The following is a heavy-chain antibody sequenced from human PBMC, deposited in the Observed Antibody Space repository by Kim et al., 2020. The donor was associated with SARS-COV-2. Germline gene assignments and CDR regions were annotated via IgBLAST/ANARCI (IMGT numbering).Heavy chain of an antibody. CDR2: ISSKANSYYN. CDR3: TSVSGTRSAFWCGFD. Sequence: GGSLRLSCAASGFTFSGSAMHWVRQASGKGLEWVGRISSKANSYYNTYTASGKGRITISSDDKKRTAYMQMHSLKTEDTSEYANTSVSGTRSAFWCGFD. CDR1: GFTFSGSA. D-gene: IGHD1-1*01. V-gene: IGHV3-73*01. J-gene: IGHJ3*02.